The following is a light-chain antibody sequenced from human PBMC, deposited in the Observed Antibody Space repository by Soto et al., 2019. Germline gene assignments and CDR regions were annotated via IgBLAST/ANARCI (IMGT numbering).Light chain of an antibody. CDR2: GAS. CDR1: QSISSY. Sequence: EIVMTQSPATLSVSPGERATLSCRASQSISSYLAWYQQKPGQAPRFLIYGASTRATDIPARFSGGGSGTEFTLTINSLQYEDVAVYYCHQVNDWPRGTFGQGTKVEVK. J-gene: IGKJ1*01. V-gene: IGKV3-15*01. CDR3: HQVNDWPRGT.